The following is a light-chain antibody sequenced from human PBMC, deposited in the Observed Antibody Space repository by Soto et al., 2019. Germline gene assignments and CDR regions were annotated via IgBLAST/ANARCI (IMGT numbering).Light chain of an antibody. CDR1: SSDVGGYNY. Sequence: QSVLTQPASVSGSPGQSITISCTGTSSDVGGYNYVSWYRHHPGKAPKLMIYDVSNRPSGVSNRFSGSKSGNTASLIISGLQAEDEADYYCSSYTSSSTLSTYVFGTGTKLTVL. CDR3: SSYTSSSTLSTYV. CDR2: DVS. J-gene: IGLJ1*01. V-gene: IGLV2-14*03.